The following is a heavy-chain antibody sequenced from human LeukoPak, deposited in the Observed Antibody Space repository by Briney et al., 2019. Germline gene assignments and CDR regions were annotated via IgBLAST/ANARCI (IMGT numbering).Heavy chain of an antibody. D-gene: IGHD6-13*01. J-gene: IGHJ4*02. CDR3: ASLSGIAAAASFDY. CDR1: GYTFTGYY. Sequence: GASVKVSCKASGYTFTGYYMYWVRQAPGQGLEWMGRINPNSGGTNYAQKFQGRVTMTRDTSISTAYMELSRLRSDDTAVYYCASLSGIAAAASFDYWGQGTLVTVSS. CDR2: INPNSGGT. V-gene: IGHV1-2*06.